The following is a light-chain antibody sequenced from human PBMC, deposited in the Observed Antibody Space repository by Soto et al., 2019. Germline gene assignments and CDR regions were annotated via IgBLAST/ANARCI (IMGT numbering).Light chain of an antibody. CDR1: QSVSSY. V-gene: IGKV3-11*01. CDR2: DAS. Sequence: EIVLTQSPATLSLSPGERATLSCRASQSVSSYLAWYQQKPGQAPRLLIYDASNRATGIPARFCGSGSGTDFTLTISSLEPEDFAVYYCHQRSNWPLTFGGGTKVEIK. CDR3: HQRSNWPLT. J-gene: IGKJ4*01.